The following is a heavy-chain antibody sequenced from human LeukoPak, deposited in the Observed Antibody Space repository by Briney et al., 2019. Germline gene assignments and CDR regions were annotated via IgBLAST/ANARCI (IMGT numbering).Heavy chain of an antibody. V-gene: IGHV4-39*01. D-gene: IGHD3-16*01. J-gene: IGHJ5*02. Sequence: SETLSLTCTFSGGSISTNGYYWGWIRQPPGKGLEWIGSIYYSGSTYFNPSLKSRVTISIGMSKNQFSLKLSSVTAADTAVYYCARRWEVWGSYPSYFDPWGQGTLVTVSS. CDR1: GGSISTNGYY. CDR2: IYYSGST. CDR3: ARRWEVWGSYPSYFDP.